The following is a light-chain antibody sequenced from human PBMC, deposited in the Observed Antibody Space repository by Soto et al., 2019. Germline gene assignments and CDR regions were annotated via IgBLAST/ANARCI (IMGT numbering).Light chain of an antibody. J-gene: IGKJ1*01. CDR3: QQYGNSLPWT. CDR1: QSVSSN. CDR2: ATS. V-gene: IGKV3-20*01. Sequence: EIVMTQSPATLSVSPGERATLSCRASQSVSSNLAWYQQKPGQAPRPLIYATSSRATDVPDRFSGSGSGTDFTLTISRLEPEDFAVYYCQQYGNSLPWTFGQGTKVDIK.